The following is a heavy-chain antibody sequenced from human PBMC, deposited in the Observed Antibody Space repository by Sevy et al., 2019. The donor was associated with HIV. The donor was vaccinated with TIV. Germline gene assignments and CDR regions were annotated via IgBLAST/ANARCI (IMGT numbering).Heavy chain of an antibody. CDR2: INPSGGST. Sequence: ASVKLSCKASGYTFTSYYMHWVRQAPGQGLEWMGIINPSGGSTSYAQKFQGRVTMTRDTSTSTVYMELSSLRSEDTAVYYCAREWIGELKAFDIWGQGTMVTVSS. CDR1: GYTFTSYY. CDR3: AREWIGELKAFDI. J-gene: IGHJ3*02. V-gene: IGHV1-46*01. D-gene: IGHD3-10*01.